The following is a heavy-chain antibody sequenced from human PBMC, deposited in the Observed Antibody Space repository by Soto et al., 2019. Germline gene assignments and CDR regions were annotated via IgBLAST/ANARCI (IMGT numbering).Heavy chain of an antibody. CDR2: IGTAGDT. J-gene: IGHJ4*02. Sequence: GGSLRLSCAASGFTFSSYDMHWVRQATGKGLEWVSAIGTAGDTYYPGSVKGRFTISRENAKNSLYLQMNSLRAGDTAVYYCARGGSIAYGDYFLYDYWGQGTLVTVSS. V-gene: IGHV3-13*01. D-gene: IGHD4-17*01. CDR3: ARGGSIAYGDYFLYDY. CDR1: GFTFSSYD.